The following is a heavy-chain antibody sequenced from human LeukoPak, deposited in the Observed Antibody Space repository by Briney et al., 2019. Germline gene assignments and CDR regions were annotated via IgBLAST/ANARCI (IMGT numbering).Heavy chain of an antibody. CDR3: ARTDSSGYYFGELDY. V-gene: IGHV1-2*02. CDR2: INPNSGGT. J-gene: IGHJ4*02. D-gene: IGHD3-22*01. CDR1: GYTFTGYY. Sequence: ASVKVFCKASGYTFTGYYMHWVRQAPGQGLEWMGWINPNSGGTNYAQKFQGRVTMTRDTSISTAYMELSRLRSDDTAVYYCARTDSSGYYFGELDYWGQGTLVTVSS.